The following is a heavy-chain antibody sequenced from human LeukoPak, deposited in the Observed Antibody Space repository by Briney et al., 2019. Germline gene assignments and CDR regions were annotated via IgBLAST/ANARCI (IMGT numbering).Heavy chain of an antibody. D-gene: IGHD5-18*01. V-gene: IGHV5-51*01. J-gene: IGHJ3*02. CDR2: IYPGDSDT. CDR1: GYSFTTYW. Sequence: GESLKISCKGSGYSFTTYWIGWVRQMPGKGLEWMGIIYPGDSDTRYSPSFQGQVTISADKSSSTAYLQWSSLKASDTAMYYCANCPDTAFGAFDIWGQGTMVTVSS. CDR3: ANCPDTAFGAFDI.